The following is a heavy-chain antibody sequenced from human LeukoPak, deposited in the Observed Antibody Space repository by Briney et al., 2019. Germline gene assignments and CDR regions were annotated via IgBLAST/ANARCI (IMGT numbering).Heavy chain of an antibody. CDR2: IYYSGST. Sequence: SETLSLTCTVSGDSISGGGYYWTWIRQHPGKGLEWIGHIYYSGSTNYNPSLKSRVTISVDTSKNQFSLKLSSVTAADTAVYYCARDRGYSYGYGYFDYWGQGTLVTVSS. V-gene: IGHV4-61*08. CDR3: ARDRGYSYGYGYFDY. D-gene: IGHD5-18*01. J-gene: IGHJ4*02. CDR1: GDSISGGGYY.